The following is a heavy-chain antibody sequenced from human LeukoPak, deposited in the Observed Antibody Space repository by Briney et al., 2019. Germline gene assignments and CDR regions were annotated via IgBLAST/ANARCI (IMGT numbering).Heavy chain of an antibody. CDR1: GFTFSSYT. CDR2: ITTSDGNT. J-gene: IGHJ4*02. Sequence: GGSLRLSCAASGFTFSSYTMSWVRQAPGKGLEWVSTITTSDGNTYYADSVKGRFTISRDNSKNTLYLQMNSLRAEDTAVYYCARGQHIVVVTAIKPLDYWGQGTLVTVSS. CDR3: ARGQHIVVVTAIKPLDY. D-gene: IGHD2-21*02. V-gene: IGHV3-23*01.